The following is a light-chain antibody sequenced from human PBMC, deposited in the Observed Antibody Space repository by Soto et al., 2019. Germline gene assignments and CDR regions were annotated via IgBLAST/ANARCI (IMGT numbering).Light chain of an antibody. J-gene: IGLJ2*01. CDR3: SSYTSSSTPEVV. CDR2: DVS. Sequence: QSALTQPASVSGSPGQSITISCTGTSSDVGGYNYVSWYQQHPGKAPKLMIYDVSNWPSGVSNRFSGSKSGNTASLTISGLQAEDEADYYCSSYTSSSTPEVVFGGGTKLTVL. CDR1: SSDVGGYNY. V-gene: IGLV2-14*01.